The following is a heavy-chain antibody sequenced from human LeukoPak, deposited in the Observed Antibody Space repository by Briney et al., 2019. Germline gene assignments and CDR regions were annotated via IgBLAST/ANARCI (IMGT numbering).Heavy chain of an antibody. V-gene: IGHV3-9*03. Sequence: GGSLRLSCAASGFTFSSYAMSWVRQAPGKGLEWVSGISWNSGSIGYADSVKGRFTISRDNAKNSLYLQMNSLRAEDMALYYCAKGTLPNSYGHPFYFDYWGQGTLVTVSS. CDR3: AKGTLPNSYGHPFYFDY. J-gene: IGHJ4*02. D-gene: IGHD5-18*01. CDR1: GFTFSSYA. CDR2: ISWNSGSI.